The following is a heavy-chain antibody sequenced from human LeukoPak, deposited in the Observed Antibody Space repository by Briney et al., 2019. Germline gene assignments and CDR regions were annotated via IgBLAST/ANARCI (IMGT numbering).Heavy chain of an antibody. CDR3: AKALGELSFIIDY. V-gene: IGHV3-23*01. J-gene: IGHJ4*02. Sequence: GGSLRLSCAASGFTFSSYAMSWVRQAPGKGLEWVSVISGSGGNTYYADSVKGRFTISRDNSKNTLYLQMNSLTVEDTAVYYCAKALGELSFIIDYWGQGTLVTVSS. CDR1: GFTFSSYA. D-gene: IGHD3-16*02. CDR2: ISGSGGNT.